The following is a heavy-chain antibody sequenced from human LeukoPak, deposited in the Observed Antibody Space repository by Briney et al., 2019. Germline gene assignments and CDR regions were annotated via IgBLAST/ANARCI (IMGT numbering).Heavy chain of an antibody. CDR1: GFTFSSYS. CDR2: ISSSGSTI. CDR3: ARGYGSGSYYTATIDY. Sequence: GGSLRLSCAASGFTFSSYSMNWVRQAPGKGLEWVSYISSSGSTIYYADSVKGRFTISRDNAKNSLYLQMNSLRAEDTAVYYCARGYGSGSYYTATIDYWGQGTLVTVSS. J-gene: IGHJ4*02. D-gene: IGHD3-10*01. V-gene: IGHV3-48*04.